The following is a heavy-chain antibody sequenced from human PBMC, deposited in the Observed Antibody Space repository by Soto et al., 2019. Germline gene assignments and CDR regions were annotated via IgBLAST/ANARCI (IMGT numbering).Heavy chain of an antibody. CDR3: AKGPYYYGSGSYWSDY. Sequence: EVQLLDSGGGLVQPGESLRLSCAASGFTFSSYAMSWVRQAPGKGLEWVSGISGGGGTTYYAGSVKGRFTISRDNSKNTRDLQMSSLRAEDTAVYYCAKGPYYYGSGSYWSDYWGQGTLVTVSS. J-gene: IGHJ4*02. D-gene: IGHD3-10*01. V-gene: IGHV3-23*01. CDR2: ISGGGGTT. CDR1: GFTFSSYA.